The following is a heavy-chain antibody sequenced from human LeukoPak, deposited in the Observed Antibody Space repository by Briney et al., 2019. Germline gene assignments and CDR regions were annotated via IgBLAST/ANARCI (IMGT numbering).Heavy chain of an antibody. Sequence: PGGSLRLSCAASGFTFSSYWMHWVRQAPGKGLVWVSRINSDGSSTSYADSVKGRFTISRDDAKNTLYLQMNGLRAEDTAVYYCARSIRGYSYMLDYWGQGILVTVSS. CDR1: GFTFSSYW. J-gene: IGHJ4*02. V-gene: IGHV3-74*01. CDR2: INSDGSST. D-gene: IGHD5-18*01. CDR3: ARSIRGYSYMLDY.